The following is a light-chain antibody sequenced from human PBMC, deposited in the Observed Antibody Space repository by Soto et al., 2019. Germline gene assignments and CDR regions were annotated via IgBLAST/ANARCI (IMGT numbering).Light chain of an antibody. Sequence: QSALTQPASVSGSPGQSITISCTGTSSDVGGYNYVSWYQQHPGKAPKLMIYDVNNRPSGVSNRFSGSKSGNTASLTISGLQAEDEGDSYCSSYTSSITLVFGGGTKLTVL. CDR1: SSDVGGYNY. CDR2: DVN. J-gene: IGLJ2*01. V-gene: IGLV2-14*01. CDR3: SSYTSSITLV.